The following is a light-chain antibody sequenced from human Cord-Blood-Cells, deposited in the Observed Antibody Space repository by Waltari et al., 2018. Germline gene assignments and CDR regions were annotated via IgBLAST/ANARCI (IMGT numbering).Light chain of an antibody. CDR3: CSYAGSYTGV. Sequence: QSALTQPRSVSGSPGQSVTISCTGTSSDVGGYNYVSWYQQHPGKAPKLMIYDVSKPAGVPDRFSGSKSGNTASLTISGLQAEDEAEYYCCSYAGSYTGVFGGGTKLTVL. J-gene: IGLJ2*01. V-gene: IGLV2-11*01. CDR2: DVS. CDR1: SSDVGGYNY.